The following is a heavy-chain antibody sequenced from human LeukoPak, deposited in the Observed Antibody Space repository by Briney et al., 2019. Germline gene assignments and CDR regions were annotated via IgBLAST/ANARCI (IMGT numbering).Heavy chain of an antibody. CDR1: GYTFTSYG. CDR3: ARVRFSYCSSTSCYYYYMDV. D-gene: IGHD2-2*01. Sequence: ASVKVSCKASGYTFTSYGISWVRQAPGQGLEGMGWISAYNGNTNYAQKLQGRVTMTTDTSTSTAYMELRSLRSDDTAVYYCARVRFSYCSSTSCYYYYMDVWGKGTTVTVSS. CDR2: ISAYNGNT. V-gene: IGHV1-18*01. J-gene: IGHJ6*03.